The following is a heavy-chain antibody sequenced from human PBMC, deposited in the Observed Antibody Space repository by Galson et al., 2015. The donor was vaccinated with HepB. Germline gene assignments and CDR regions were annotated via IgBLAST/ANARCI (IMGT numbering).Heavy chain of an antibody. D-gene: IGHD5-12*01. CDR1: GFTFSSYA. J-gene: IGHJ3*02. CDR2: ISYDGSNK. V-gene: IGHV3-30-3*01. Sequence: SLRLSCAASGFTFSSYAMHWVRQAPGKGLEWVAVISYDGSNKYYADSVKGRFTISRDNSKNTLYLQMNSLRAEDTAVYYCARDNIVATIAHNSDIWGQGTMVTVSS. CDR3: ARDNIVATIAHNSDI.